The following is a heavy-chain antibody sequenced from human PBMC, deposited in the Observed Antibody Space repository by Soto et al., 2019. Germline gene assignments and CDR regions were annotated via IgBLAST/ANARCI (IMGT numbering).Heavy chain of an antibody. Sequence: EVQLVASGGGLIQPGGSLRLSCAASGFAVNSDYMSWVRQAPGKGLEWVSVLYGGGTTHYSDSVKGRFTISRDNSKNTLYLHMNSLGAEDTAVYYCARDFGEVGATAVYDIWGQGTMVTVSS. D-gene: IGHD1-26*01. J-gene: IGHJ3*02. CDR3: ARDFGEVGATAVYDI. V-gene: IGHV3-53*01. CDR2: LYGGGTT. CDR1: GFAVNSDY.